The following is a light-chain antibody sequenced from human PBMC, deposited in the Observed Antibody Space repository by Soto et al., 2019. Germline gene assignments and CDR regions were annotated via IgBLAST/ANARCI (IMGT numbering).Light chain of an antibody. V-gene: IGKV3-11*01. J-gene: IGKJ1*01. CDR2: DAS. Sequence: EIVLTQSPATLSLSPVERATLSCRASQSVSTSLAWYQQKPGQAPRLLIYDASNRATGIPARFSGSGSGTDFRLTVSSLEPEDFALYYCQQRSNWPWTFGQGTKVEIK. CDR3: QQRSNWPWT. CDR1: QSVSTS.